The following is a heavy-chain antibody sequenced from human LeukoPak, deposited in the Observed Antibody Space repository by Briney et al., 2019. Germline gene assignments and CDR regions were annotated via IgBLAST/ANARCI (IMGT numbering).Heavy chain of an antibody. V-gene: IGHV4-59*01. J-gene: IGHJ5*02. CDR3: ARSTYYDFWSGPPGWFDP. Sequence: SETLSLTCTVSGVSLSNYYWSWIRQPPGKGLEWIGYIYYSGSNNYNPALKSRVTISVDTSKNQFSLKLSSVTAADTAVYYCARSTYYDFWSGPPGWFDPWGQGTLVTVSS. D-gene: IGHD3-3*01. CDR1: GVSLSNYY. CDR2: IYYSGSN.